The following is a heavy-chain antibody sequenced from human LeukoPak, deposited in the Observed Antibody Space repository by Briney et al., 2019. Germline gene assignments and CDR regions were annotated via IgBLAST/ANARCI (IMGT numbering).Heavy chain of an antibody. CDR2: ISAYNGNT. V-gene: IGHV1-18*01. J-gene: IGHJ6*02. CDR1: GYTFTSYG. Sequence: VASVKVSCKASGYTFTSYGISWVRQAPGQGLEWMGWISAYNGNTNYAQKLQGRVTMTTDTSTSTAYMELRSLRSDDTAVYYCARDPAFPPWRRGMDVWGQGTTVTVSS. CDR3: ARDPAFPPWRRGMDV. D-gene: IGHD3-3*01.